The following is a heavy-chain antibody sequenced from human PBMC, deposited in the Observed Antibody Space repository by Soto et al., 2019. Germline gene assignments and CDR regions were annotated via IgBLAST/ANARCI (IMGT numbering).Heavy chain of an antibody. Sequence: SQTLSLTCAISGDSVSSNSAAWNWIRQSPSRGLEWLGRTYYRSKWYNDYAVSVKSRITINPDTSKNQFSLQLNSVTPEDTAVYYCAREWFGELFSWYINWFDPWGQGTLVTVSS. CDR2: TYYRSKWYN. V-gene: IGHV6-1*01. CDR1: GDSVSSNSAA. D-gene: IGHD3-10*01. J-gene: IGHJ5*02. CDR3: AREWFGELFSWYINWFDP.